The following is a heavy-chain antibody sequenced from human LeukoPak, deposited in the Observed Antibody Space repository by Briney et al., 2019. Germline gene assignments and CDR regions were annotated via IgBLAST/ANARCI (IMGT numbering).Heavy chain of an antibody. J-gene: IGHJ4*02. CDR3: AKDLVRGVTVFDY. V-gene: IGHV3-30*02. CDR1: GFTFSSYG. CDR2: IRYDGSNK. D-gene: IGHD3-10*01. Sequence: GGSLRLSCAASGFTFSSYGMHWVRQAPGKGLEWVAFIRYDGSNKCYADSVKGRFTISRDNSKNTLYLQMNSLRAEDTAVYYCAKDLVRGVTVFDYWGQGTLVTVSS.